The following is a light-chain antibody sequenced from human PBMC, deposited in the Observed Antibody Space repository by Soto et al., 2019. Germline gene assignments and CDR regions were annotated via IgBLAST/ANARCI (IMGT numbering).Light chain of an antibody. J-gene: IGLJ2*01. CDR1: SSNIGSNY. CDR2: TNN. CDR3: AAWDDSLSDVV. Sequence: QSVLTQPPSASGTPGQRVTISCSGSSSNIGSNYVYWYQQLPGTAPELLIYTNNQRPSGVPDRFSGSKSGTAASLAISGLRSEDEADYYCAAWDDSLSDVVFGGGTQLTVL. V-gene: IGLV1-47*02.